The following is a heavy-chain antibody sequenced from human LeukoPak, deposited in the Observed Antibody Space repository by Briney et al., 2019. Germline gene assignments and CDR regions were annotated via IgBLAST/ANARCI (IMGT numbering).Heavy chain of an antibody. Sequence: SETLSLTCTVSGGSISSYYWSWIRQPPGKGLEWIGYIYHSGSTNYNPSLKSRVTISVDTSKNQFSLKLSSVIAADTAVYYCARGGGVAGTPYNPYDYWGQGTLVTVSS. CDR3: ARGGGVAGTPYNPYDY. CDR1: GGSISSYY. D-gene: IGHD6-19*01. V-gene: IGHV4-59*01. CDR2: IYHSGST. J-gene: IGHJ4*02.